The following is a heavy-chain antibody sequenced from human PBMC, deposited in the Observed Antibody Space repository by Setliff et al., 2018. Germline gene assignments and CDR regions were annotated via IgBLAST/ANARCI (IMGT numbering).Heavy chain of an antibody. V-gene: IGHV5-51*01. J-gene: IGHJ6*03. CDR1: GYRFTHYW. Sequence: GESLKISCKASGYRFTHYWIGWVRQMPGKGLEWMGIIYPGDSDTRYSPSFQGQVTISADKSISTAYLQWSSLEASDTAIYYCARHANYYYYYMDVWGGGTRSPSP. CDR3: ARHANYYYYYMDV. CDR2: IYPGDSDT.